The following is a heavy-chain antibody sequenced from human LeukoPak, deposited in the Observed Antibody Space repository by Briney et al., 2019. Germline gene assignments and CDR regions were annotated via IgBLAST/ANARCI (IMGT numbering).Heavy chain of an antibody. V-gene: IGHV1-2*02. CDR3: ARMYVFSLDYFDF. CDR2: INPNSGGT. D-gene: IGHD2-8*01. Sequence: GASVKVSCKASGYIFTGYYLHWVRQAPGQGLEWMGWINPNSGGTNYAQKFQGRVTMTRDTSISTAYMELSRLRFDDTASYYCARMYVFSLDYFDFWGQGTLVTVSS. J-gene: IGHJ4*02. CDR1: GYIFTGYY.